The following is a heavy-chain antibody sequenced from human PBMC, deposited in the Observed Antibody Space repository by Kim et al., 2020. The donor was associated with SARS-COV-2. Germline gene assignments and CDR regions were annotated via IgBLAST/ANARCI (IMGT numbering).Heavy chain of an antibody. D-gene: IGHD3-10*01. CDR3: AKAWATYYYGSGSYY. V-gene: IGHV3-23*01. J-gene: IGHJ4*02. Sequence: ADSVKGRFTSSRDNAQNTLYLQMNSLRAEDTAVYYCAKAWATYYYGSGSYYWGQGTLVTVSS.